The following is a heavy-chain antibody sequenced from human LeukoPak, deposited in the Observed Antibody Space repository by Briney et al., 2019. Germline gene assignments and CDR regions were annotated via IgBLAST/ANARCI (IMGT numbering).Heavy chain of an antibody. CDR3: AERPPNFDY. Sequence: PSETLSLTCTVSGGSISSSSYYWGWIRQPPGKGLEWIGSIYYSGSTYYSPSLKSRVTISVDTSKNQFSLKLSSVTAADTAVYYFAERPPNFDYWGQGTLVTVSS. CDR1: GGSISSSSYY. CDR2: IYYSGST. V-gene: IGHV4-39*01. J-gene: IGHJ4*02.